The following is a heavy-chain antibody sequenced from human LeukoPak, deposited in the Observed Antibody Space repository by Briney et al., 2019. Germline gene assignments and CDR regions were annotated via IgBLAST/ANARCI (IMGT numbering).Heavy chain of an antibody. CDR1: GFTVSSNY. J-gene: IGHJ4*02. CDR3: VQGAVALRVPPRY. Sequence: GGSLRLSCAASGFTVSSNYMGWVRQAPGKGLEWVSVIYSGGSTYYADSVKGRFTISRDNSKNTLYLQMNSLRAEDTAVYYCVQGAVALRVPPRYWGQGTLVTVSS. D-gene: IGHD6-19*01. V-gene: IGHV3-66*01. CDR2: IYSGGST.